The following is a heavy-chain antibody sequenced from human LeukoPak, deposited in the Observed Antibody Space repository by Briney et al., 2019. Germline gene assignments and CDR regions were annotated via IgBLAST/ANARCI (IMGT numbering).Heavy chain of an antibody. V-gene: IGHV4-39*01. CDR2: IYYSGST. Sequence: SETLSLTCTVSGGSISSSSYYWGWIRQPPGKGLEWIGSIYYSGSTYYNPSLKSRVTISVDTSKNQFSLKLSPVTAADTAVYYCARLRGYSYGEADYWGQGTLVTVSS. CDR3: ARLRGYSYGEADY. CDR1: GGSISSSSYY. D-gene: IGHD5-18*01. J-gene: IGHJ4*02.